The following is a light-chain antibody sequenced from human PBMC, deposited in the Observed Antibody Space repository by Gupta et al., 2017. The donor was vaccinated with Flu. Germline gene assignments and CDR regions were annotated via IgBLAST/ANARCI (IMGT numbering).Light chain of an antibody. J-gene: IGLJ1*01. CDR2: EGN. CDR1: RAIVGNNF. Sequence: GTRAIVGNNFVSGYQHLPGKAPKLIIYEGNNRPSGISDRFSASKSGNSATLTIAGLQTGDEAIYYCRTWESGRRSVFGSGTNLTVL. CDR3: RTWESGRRSV. V-gene: IGLV1-51*01.